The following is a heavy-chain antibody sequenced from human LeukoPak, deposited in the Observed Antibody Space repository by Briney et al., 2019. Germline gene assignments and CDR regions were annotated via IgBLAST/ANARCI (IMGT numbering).Heavy chain of an antibody. CDR3: ARGRVSYSSSSALWFDP. CDR2: INHSGSI. CDR1: GGSFSGYY. J-gene: IGHJ5*02. V-gene: IGHV4-34*01. Sequence: SETLSLTCAVYGGSFSGYYWSWIRQPPGKGLEWIGEINHSGSINYNPSLKSRVTISVDTSKNQFSLKLSSVTAADTAVYYCARGRVSYSSSSALWFDPWGQGTLVTVSS. D-gene: IGHD6-6*01.